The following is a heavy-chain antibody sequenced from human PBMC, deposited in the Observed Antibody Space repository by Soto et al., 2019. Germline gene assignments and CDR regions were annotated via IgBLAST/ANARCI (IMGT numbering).Heavy chain of an antibody. CDR2: IRYDGSNK. CDR1: GFTFSSYG. CDR3: ARDRYSSGWYDLDY. J-gene: IGHJ4*02. V-gene: IGHV3-33*01. D-gene: IGHD6-19*01. Sequence: QVQLVESGGGVVQPGRSLRLSCAASGFTFSSYGMHWVRQAPGKGLEWVAVIRYDGSNKYYADSVKGRFTISRDNSKNTLDLQMHSLRVEDTAVYYCARDRYSSGWYDLDYWGQGTLVTVSS.